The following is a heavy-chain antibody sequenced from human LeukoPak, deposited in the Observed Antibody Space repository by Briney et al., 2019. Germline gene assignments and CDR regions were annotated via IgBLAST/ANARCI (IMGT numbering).Heavy chain of an antibody. J-gene: IGHJ4*02. CDR1: GYTFTGSY. CDR2: ISGYNGNT. CDR3: ARDYASGSWYSDY. V-gene: IGHV1-18*04. Sequence: ASVKVSCKASGYTFTGSYMHWVRQAPGQGLEWMGWISGYNGNTNYAQKLQGRVTMTMDTSTSTAYMELRSLRSDDTAVYYCARDYASGSWYSDYWGQGTLVTVSS. D-gene: IGHD3-10*01.